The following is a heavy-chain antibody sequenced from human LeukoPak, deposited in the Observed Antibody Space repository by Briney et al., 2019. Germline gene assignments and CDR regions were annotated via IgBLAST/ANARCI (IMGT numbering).Heavy chain of an antibody. CDR1: GGSISSSSYY. CDR2: IYYSGST. V-gene: IGHV4-39*01. CDR3: ARLHYGGNYFDY. D-gene: IGHD4-17*01. J-gene: IGHJ4*02. Sequence: PSQTLSLTCTVSGGSISSSSYYWGWIRQPPGKGLEWIGSIYYSGSTYYNPSLKSRVTISVDTSKNQFSLKLSSVTAADTAVYYCARLHYGGNYFDYWGQGTLVTVSS.